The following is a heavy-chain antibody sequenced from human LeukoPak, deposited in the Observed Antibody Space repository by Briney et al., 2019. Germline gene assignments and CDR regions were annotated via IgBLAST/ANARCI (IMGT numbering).Heavy chain of an antibody. CDR2: IRYDGSNK. CDR3: AKDTTGTLKEDFDY. D-gene: IGHD4-17*01. CDR1: GFTFSSYG. Sequence: GGTLRLSCGASGFTFSSYGMHWVRQAPGKGLGWVAFIRYDGSNKYYADSVKGRFTISRDNSKNTLYLQMNSLRAEDTAVYYCAKDTTGTLKEDFDYWGQGTLVTVSS. V-gene: IGHV3-30*02. J-gene: IGHJ4*02.